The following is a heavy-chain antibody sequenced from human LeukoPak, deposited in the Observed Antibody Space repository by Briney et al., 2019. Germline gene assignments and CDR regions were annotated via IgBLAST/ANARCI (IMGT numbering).Heavy chain of an antibody. D-gene: IGHD2-15*01. CDR3: ARLHCSGGSCYSEGGWFDP. Sequence: ASVKVSCKASGYTFTGYYMHWVRQAPGQGLEWMGWINPNSGGTNYAQKFQGRVTMTRDTSISTAYMELSRLRSDDTAVYYCARLHCSGGSCYSEGGWFDPWGQGTLVTVSS. J-gene: IGHJ5*02. V-gene: IGHV1-2*02. CDR2: INPNSGGT. CDR1: GYTFTGYY.